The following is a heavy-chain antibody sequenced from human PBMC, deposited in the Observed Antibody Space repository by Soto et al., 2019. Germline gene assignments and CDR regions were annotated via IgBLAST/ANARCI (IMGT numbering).Heavy chain of an antibody. V-gene: IGHV3-23*01. D-gene: IGHD3-3*01. Sequence: EVQLLESGGGLVQPGGSLRLSCAASGFTFSSYAMSWVRQAPGKGLEWVSAISGSGGSTYYADSVKGRFTISRDNSKNTLYLQMNSLRAEETAVYYCAKRDERITIFGVVMGEDYWGQGTLVTVSS. J-gene: IGHJ4*02. CDR1: GFTFSSYA. CDR2: ISGSGGST. CDR3: AKRDERITIFGVVMGEDY.